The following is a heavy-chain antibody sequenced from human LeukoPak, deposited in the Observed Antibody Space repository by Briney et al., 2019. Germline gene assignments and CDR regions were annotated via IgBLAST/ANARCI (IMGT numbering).Heavy chain of an antibody. CDR2: ISSRGSYI. J-gene: IGHJ4*02. Sequence: GGSLRLSCAASGFTFSNYNINWVRQAPGKGLEWVSSISSRGSYIYYADSVKGRFTISRDNAKNSLYLQMNSLRAEDTAVYYCARASYGGNSGSCDYWGQGTLVTVSS. CDR1: GFTFSNYN. CDR3: ARASYGGNSGSCDY. D-gene: IGHD2-21*02. V-gene: IGHV3-21*01.